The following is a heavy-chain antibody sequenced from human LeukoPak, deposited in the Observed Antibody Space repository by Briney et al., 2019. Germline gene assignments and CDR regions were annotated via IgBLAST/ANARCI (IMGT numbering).Heavy chain of an antibody. CDR2: ISSGSTYI. CDR1: GFTFSGYS. Sequence: GGALRLSCAASGFTFSGYSMNWVRQAPGKGLEWVSSISSGSTYIYYAGSVKGRFTISRENAKNSLYMQMNSLRAEDTAVYYCARDRTSYDYVWGSYRYLGYYMDVWGKGTTVTISS. CDR3: ARDRTSYDYVWGSYRYLGYYMDV. J-gene: IGHJ6*03. D-gene: IGHD3-16*02. V-gene: IGHV3-21*04.